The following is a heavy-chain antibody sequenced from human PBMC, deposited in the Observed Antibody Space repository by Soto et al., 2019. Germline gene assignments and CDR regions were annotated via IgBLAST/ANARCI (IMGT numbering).Heavy chain of an antibody. CDR2: IIPIFGTA. CDR1: GGTFSSYA. J-gene: IGHJ5*02. Sequence: SVKGSCKASGGTFSSYAISWVRQAPGQGLEWMGGIIPIFGTANYAQKFQGRVTITADKSTSTAYMELSSLRSEDTAVYYCARVGGSIAVAGTFNWFDPWGQGTLVTVSS. CDR3: ARVGGSIAVAGTFNWFDP. V-gene: IGHV1-69*06. D-gene: IGHD6-19*01.